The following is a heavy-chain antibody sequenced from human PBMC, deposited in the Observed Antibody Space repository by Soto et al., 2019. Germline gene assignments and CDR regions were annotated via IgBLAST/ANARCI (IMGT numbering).Heavy chain of an antibody. V-gene: IGHV3-23*01. CDR1: GFTFTNYA. Sequence: EVQLLESGGGLVQPGGSLRLSCAASGFTFTNYAMSWVRQAPGKGLEWVATISSSAGSTYHADSVKGRFTISRDNSKNTLFLQMSSLRAEDTAVYYCAKETTTSYFPLDYWGQGALVTVSS. CDR3: AKETTTSYFPLDY. D-gene: IGHD1-26*01. J-gene: IGHJ4*02. CDR2: ISSSAGST.